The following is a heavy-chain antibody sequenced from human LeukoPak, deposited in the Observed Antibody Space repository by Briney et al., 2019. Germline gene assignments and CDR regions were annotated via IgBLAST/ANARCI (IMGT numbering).Heavy chain of an antibody. CDR2: IKSKTDGGTT. CDR3: TTDPEWELLLANWFDP. CDR1: GFAFDNYG. D-gene: IGHD1-26*01. V-gene: IGHV3-15*01. Sequence: GGSLRLSCVASGFAFDNYGMSWVRQAPGKGLEWVGRIKSKTDGGTTDYAAPVKGRFTISRDDSKNTLYLQMNSLKTEDTAVYYCTTDPEWELLLANWFDPWGQGTLVTVSS. J-gene: IGHJ5*02.